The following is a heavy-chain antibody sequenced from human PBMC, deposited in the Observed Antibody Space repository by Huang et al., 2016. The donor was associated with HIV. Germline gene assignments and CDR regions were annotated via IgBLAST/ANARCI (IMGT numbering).Heavy chain of an antibody. CDR2: ISDSGST. V-gene: IGHV4-34*02. J-gene: IGHJ3*02. CDR3: ARMFKYDSGGYWGNDAFDI. Sequence: QVQLQQWGAELLKPSETLSLTCAVSGGSFSGHYWTWIRQPPGRGLEWIGEISDSGSTTYNPSLKSRVTISGDTSQSQFSLKVNSVTAADTAIYYCARMFKYDSGGYWGNDAFDIWGQGTMVTVSS. D-gene: IGHD3-22*01. CDR1: GGSFSGHY.